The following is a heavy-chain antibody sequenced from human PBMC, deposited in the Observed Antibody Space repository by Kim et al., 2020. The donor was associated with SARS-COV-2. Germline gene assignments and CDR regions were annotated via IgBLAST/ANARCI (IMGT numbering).Heavy chain of an antibody. CDR3: ARGTRTSSYDFWSGYQYYSYGMVV. J-gene: IGHJ6*02. Sequence: ASVKVSCKASGYTFTSYDINWVRQATGQGLEWMGWMNPNSGNTGYAQKFQGRVTMTRNTSISTAYMELSSLRSEDTAVYYCARGTRTSSYDFWSGYQYYSYGMVVWGRGTTVTVSS. CDR1: GYTFTSYD. CDR2: MNPNSGNT. V-gene: IGHV1-8*01. D-gene: IGHD3-3*01.